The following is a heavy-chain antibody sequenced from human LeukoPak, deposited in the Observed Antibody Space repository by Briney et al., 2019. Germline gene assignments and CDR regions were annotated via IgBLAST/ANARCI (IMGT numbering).Heavy chain of an antibody. D-gene: IGHD2-15*01. V-gene: IGHV4-39*07. J-gene: IGHJ4*02. CDR2: IYYSGST. CDR3: ARDNRRIFFDY. CDR1: GGSISSSSYY. Sequence: SETLSLTCTVSGGSISSSSYYWGWIRQPPGKGLEWIGSIYYSGSTYYNPSLKSRVTISVDTSKNQFSLKLSSVTAADTAVYYCARDNRRIFFDYWGQGTLVTVSS.